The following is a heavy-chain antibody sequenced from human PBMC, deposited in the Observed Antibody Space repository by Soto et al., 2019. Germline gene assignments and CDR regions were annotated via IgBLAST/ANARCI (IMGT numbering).Heavy chain of an antibody. D-gene: IGHD3-9*01. J-gene: IGHJ4*02. Sequence: GASVKVSCKASGYTFTSYAMHWVRQAPGQRLEWMGWINAGNGNTKYSQKFQGRVTITRDTSASTAYMELSSLRSEDTAVYYCARNLMDYDILTGYYMACYFDYWGQGTLVTVSS. CDR3: ARNLMDYDILTGYYMACYFDY. CDR1: GYTFTSYA. CDR2: INAGNGNT. V-gene: IGHV1-3*01.